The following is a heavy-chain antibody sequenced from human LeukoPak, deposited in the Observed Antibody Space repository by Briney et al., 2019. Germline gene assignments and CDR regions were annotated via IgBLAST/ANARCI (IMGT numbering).Heavy chain of an antibody. Sequence: ASVKVSCKASGYTFTSYYMHWVRQAPGQGLEWMGIINPSGGSTSYAQKFQGRVTMTRDTSTSTVYMELSSLRSEDTAAYYCAKSSGVGATTDQFQDYWGQGTLVTVSS. J-gene: IGHJ4*02. V-gene: IGHV1-46*01. CDR2: INPSGGST. CDR1: GYTFTSYY. D-gene: IGHD1-26*01. CDR3: AKSSGVGATTDQFQDY.